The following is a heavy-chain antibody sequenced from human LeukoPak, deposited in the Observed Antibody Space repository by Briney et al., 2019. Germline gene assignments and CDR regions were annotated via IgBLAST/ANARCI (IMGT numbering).Heavy chain of an antibody. J-gene: IGHJ4*02. D-gene: IGHD3-10*02. Sequence: GGSLRLSCAASGFTFSSHSMNWVRQAPGKGLEWVSYISSSSSTIYYADSVKGRFTISRDNAKNSLYLQMNSLRAEDTAVYYCAGRITMFSGGFDYWGQGTLVTVSS. CDR1: GFTFSSHS. CDR3: AGRITMFSGGFDY. V-gene: IGHV3-48*01. CDR2: ISSSSSTI.